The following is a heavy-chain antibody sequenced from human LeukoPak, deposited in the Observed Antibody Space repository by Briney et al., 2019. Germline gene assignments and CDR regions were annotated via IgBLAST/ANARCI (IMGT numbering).Heavy chain of an antibody. D-gene: IGHD3-22*01. Sequence: GGSLRLSCAASGFTFNNAWMTWVRQAPGKGLEWVGRIKSKADAGTTDYAAPVKGRFTISRDDSKNTLYLQMNSLKTEDTAVYYCATDGGSTGYYGRSDYWGQGTLVTVSS. CDR2: IKSKADAGTT. CDR1: GFTFNNAW. V-gene: IGHV3-15*01. CDR3: ATDGGSTGYYGRSDY. J-gene: IGHJ4*02.